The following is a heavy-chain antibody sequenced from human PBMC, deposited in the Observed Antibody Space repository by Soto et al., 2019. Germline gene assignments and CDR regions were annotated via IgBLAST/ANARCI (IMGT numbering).Heavy chain of an antibody. Sequence: SETLSLTCTVSGGSISSSSYYWAWIRQPPGKGLEWIGSIYYSGSTYYNPSLKSRVTISVDTSKNQFSLKLSSVTAADTAVYYCAGQIYCYYGMDVWGQGTTVTVSS. V-gene: IGHV4-39*01. J-gene: IGHJ6*02. CDR3: AGQIYCYYGMDV. CDR2: IYYSGST. CDR1: GGSISSSSYY.